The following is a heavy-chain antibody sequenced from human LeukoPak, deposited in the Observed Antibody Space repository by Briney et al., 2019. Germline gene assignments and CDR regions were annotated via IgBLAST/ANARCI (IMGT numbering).Heavy chain of an antibody. V-gene: IGHV3-48*03. Sequence: GGSLRLSCAASGFTFSSYEMNWVRQAPGKGLERVSYITSSGSAIYYADSVKGRFTIPRDNAKNSLYLQMSSLRAEDTAVYYCASEGYGGNSDAFDIWGQGTMVTVS. CDR3: ASEGYGGNSDAFDI. CDR2: ITSSGSAI. J-gene: IGHJ3*02. D-gene: IGHD4-23*01. CDR1: GFTFSSYE.